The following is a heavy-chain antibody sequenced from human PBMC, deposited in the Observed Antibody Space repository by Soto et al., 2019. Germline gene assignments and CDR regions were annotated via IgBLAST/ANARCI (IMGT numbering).Heavy chain of an antibody. CDR1: GFTFHNYA. Sequence: EVQLVESGGGLVQPGGSLRLSCAASGFTFHNYAMSWVRQAPGKGLEWVSGISGSGTSTYYADSVYGRFTISRDNSINTLYLKMNSLRAEDTAVYYCAKEAEMSVGYGMDVWGQGTTVPVSS. V-gene: IGHV3-23*04. CDR3: AKEAEMSVGYGMDV. D-gene: IGHD3-10*01. J-gene: IGHJ6*02. CDR2: ISGSGTST.